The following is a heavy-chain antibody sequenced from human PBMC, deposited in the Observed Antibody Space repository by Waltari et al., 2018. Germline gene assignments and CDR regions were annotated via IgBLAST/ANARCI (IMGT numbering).Heavy chain of an antibody. CDR2: IKQEGSEK. D-gene: IGHD3-3*01. CDR1: GFTFSSYW. J-gene: IGHJ5*02. Sequence: EVQLVESGGGLVQPGGSLRLSCAASGFTFSSYWMSWVRQAPGKGLEWVANIKQEGSEKYYVDSLKGRFTISRDNAKNSLYLQMNSLRAEDTAVYYCAANTYYDPNWFDPWGQGTLVTVSS. CDR3: AANTYYDPNWFDP. V-gene: IGHV3-7*01.